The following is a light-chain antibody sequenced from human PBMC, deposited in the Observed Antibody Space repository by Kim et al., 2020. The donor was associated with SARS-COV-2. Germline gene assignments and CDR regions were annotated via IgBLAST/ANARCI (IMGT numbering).Light chain of an antibody. CDR2: KDS. V-gene: IGLV3-27*01. Sequence: SYELTQPSSVSVSPGQTARITCSGDVLANKYARWFQQKPGQAPVLLIYKDSERSSGIPERFSGSTSGTRVTLTISGAQVEDEADYYCQSAADNNWVFGGGTKLTVL. CDR1: VLANKY. CDR3: QSAADNNWV. J-gene: IGLJ3*02.